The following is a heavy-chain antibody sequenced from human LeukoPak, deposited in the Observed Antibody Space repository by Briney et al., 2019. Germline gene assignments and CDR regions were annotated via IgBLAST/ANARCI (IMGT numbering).Heavy chain of an antibody. CDR1: GSTFSSYA. CDR2: ISHGGSNK. Sequence: GGSLRLSCAASGSTFSSYAMHWVRQAPGKGLEWVAVISHGGSNKYYADSVKGRFTISRDNSKNTLYLEMNSLRPEDTAVYYCARDRRWLQYSDYWGQGTLVTVSS. V-gene: IGHV3-30*04. CDR3: ARDRRWLQYSDY. D-gene: IGHD5-24*01. J-gene: IGHJ4*02.